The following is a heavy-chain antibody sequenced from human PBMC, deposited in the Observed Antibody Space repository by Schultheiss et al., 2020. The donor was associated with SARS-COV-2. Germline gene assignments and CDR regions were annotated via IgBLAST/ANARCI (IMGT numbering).Heavy chain of an antibody. J-gene: IGHJ4*02. V-gene: IGHV3-21*01. CDR3: ANREQ. CDR2: ISSSSSYI. Sequence: GESLKISCAASGFTFSRSVMSWVRQAPGKGLEWVSSISSSSSYIYYADSVKGRFTISRDNSKNTLYLQMNSLRAEDTAVYYCANREQWGQGTLVTVSS. CDR1: GFTFSRSV.